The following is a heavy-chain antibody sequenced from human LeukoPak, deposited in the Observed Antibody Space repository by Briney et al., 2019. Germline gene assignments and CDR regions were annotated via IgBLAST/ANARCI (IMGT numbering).Heavy chain of an antibody. CDR2: IYYGGST. CDR1: GGSISSYY. J-gene: IGHJ4*02. Sequence: PSETLSLTCTVSGGSISSYYWSWIRQPPGKGLEWIGYIYYGGSTNYNPPLKSRVTISVDTSKNQFSLKLSSVTAADTAVYYCARAYCSGGSRFPVPYFDYWGQGTLVTVSS. D-gene: IGHD2-15*01. CDR3: ARAYCSGGSRFPVPYFDY. V-gene: IGHV4-59*01.